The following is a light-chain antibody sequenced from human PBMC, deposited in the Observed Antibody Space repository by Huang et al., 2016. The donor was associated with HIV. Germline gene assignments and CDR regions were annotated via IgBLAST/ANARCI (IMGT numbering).Light chain of an antibody. Sequence: IQMTQSPTSLSASVGDRVSIVCRASQSITTYLNWSQQKPGKAPKLLISSASTLHSGVSSRFSGSGSGTEFTLTIRGLQLDDFATYYCQQSYSALSSFGPGTRL. CDR2: SAS. CDR1: QSITTY. CDR3: QQSYSALSS. J-gene: IGKJ5*01. V-gene: IGKV1-39*01.